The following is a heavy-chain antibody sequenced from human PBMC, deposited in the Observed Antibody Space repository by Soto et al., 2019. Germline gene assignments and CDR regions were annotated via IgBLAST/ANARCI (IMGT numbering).Heavy chain of an antibody. CDR1: GGSISSYY. J-gene: IGHJ4*02. V-gene: IGHV4-59*01. D-gene: IGHD4-17*01. CDR3: ARTKYGDFPLAHFDY. Sequence: SETLSLTCTVSGGSISSYYWSWIRQPPGKGLEWIGYIYYSGSTNYNPSLKSRVTISVDTSKNQFSLKLSSVTAADTAVYYCARTKYGDFPLAHFDYWGQGTLVTVSS. CDR2: IYYSGST.